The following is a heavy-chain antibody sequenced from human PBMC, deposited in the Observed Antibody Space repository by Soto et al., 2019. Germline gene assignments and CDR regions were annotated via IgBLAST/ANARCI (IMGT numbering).Heavy chain of an antibody. CDR1: GFTFSSYA. CDR3: AKGPGYYDSSGYYSA. CDR2: ISGSGGST. J-gene: IGHJ3*01. Sequence: GGSLRLSCAASGFTFSSYAMSWVRQAPGKGLEWVSAISGSGGSTYYTDSVKGRFTISRDNSKNTLYLQMNSLRAEDTAVYYCAKGPGYYDSSGYYSAWGQGTMVTVSS. V-gene: IGHV3-23*01. D-gene: IGHD3-22*01.